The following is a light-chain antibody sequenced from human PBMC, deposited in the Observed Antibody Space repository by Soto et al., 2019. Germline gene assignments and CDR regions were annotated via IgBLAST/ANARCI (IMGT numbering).Light chain of an antibody. J-gene: IGLJ3*02. CDR1: SXNIGSNT. Sequence: QSVLTQPPSASGTPGQRVTISCPGSSXNIGSNTVNWYQQLPGTAPKLLIYSNNQRPSGVPDRFSGSKSGTSASLAISGLQSEDEADYYCAAWDDSLNGRVFGGGTKATVL. V-gene: IGLV1-44*01. CDR2: SNN. CDR3: AAWDDSLNGRV.